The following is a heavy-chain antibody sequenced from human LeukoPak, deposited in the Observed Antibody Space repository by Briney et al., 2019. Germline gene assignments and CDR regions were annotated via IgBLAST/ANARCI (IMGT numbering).Heavy chain of an antibody. J-gene: IGHJ4*02. D-gene: IGHD4-23*01. V-gene: IGHV1-2*02. CDR1: GYTFTVYY. CDR2: INPNSGGT. CDR3: AREDYYGGNSGLPDY. Sequence: ASVKVSCKASGYTFTVYYMHWVRQAPGQGLGWMGWINPNSGGTNYAQKFQGRVTMTRDTSICTAYMELSRLRSDDTAVYYCAREDYYGGNSGLPDYWGQGTLVTVSS.